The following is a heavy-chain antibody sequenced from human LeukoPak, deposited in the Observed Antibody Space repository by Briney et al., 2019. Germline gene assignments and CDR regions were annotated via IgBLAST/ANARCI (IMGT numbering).Heavy chain of an antibody. V-gene: IGHV3-15*01. CDR2: IKSKTDGGTT. Sequence: GGSLRLSCAASGFTLSNAWMSWVRQAPGKGLEWVGRIKSKTDGGTTDYAAPVKGRFTISRDDSKNTLYLQMNSLKTEDTAVYYCTTVPGGYYDYFDYWGQGTLVTVSS. CDR3: TTVPGGYYDYFDY. D-gene: IGHD3-22*01. J-gene: IGHJ4*02. CDR1: GFTLSNAW.